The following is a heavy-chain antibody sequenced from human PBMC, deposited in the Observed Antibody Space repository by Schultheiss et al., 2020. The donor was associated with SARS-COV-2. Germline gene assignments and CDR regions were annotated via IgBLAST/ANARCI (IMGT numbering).Heavy chain of an antibody. CDR3: AKDQRTWFSGAFDI. D-gene: IGHD3-10*01. J-gene: IGHJ3*02. CDR1: GFTFSSYA. V-gene: IGHV3-23*01. CDR2: LSGSGEST. Sequence: GESLKISCAASGFTFSSYAMHWVRQAPGKGLEWVSGLSGSGESTYYANSVKGRFPISRDNSKNTLYLQMNSLRAEDTAVYYCAKDQRTWFSGAFDIWGQGTMVTVSS.